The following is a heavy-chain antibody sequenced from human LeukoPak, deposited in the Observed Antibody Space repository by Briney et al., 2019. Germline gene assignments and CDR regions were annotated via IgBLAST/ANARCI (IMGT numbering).Heavy chain of an antibody. J-gene: IGHJ4*02. CDR3: ARGLRKPRDSSGWSPPDYFDY. V-gene: IGHV4-34*01. D-gene: IGHD6-19*01. Sequence: SETLSLTCAVYGGSFSGYYWSWIRQPPGKGLEWIGEINHSGSTNYNPSLKSRVTISVDTSKNQFSLKLSSVTAADTAVYYCARGLRKPRDSSGWSPPDYFDYWGQGTLGTVSS. CDR2: INHSGST. CDR1: GGSFSGYY.